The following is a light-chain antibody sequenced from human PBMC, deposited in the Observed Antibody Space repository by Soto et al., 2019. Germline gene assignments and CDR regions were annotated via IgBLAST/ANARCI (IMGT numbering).Light chain of an antibody. V-gene: IGKV1-39*01. CDR1: QSIGNF. CDR3: QQTYSTWT. J-gene: IGKJ1*01. Sequence: DIQMTQSPSSLSAFVGDRVTITCRASQSIGNFLNWYQQRPGKAPELLTYAASNLQSGVPSRFSGGGSGTAFTLTISSLRPADFATYDCQQTYSTWTFGQGTRVEIK. CDR2: AAS.